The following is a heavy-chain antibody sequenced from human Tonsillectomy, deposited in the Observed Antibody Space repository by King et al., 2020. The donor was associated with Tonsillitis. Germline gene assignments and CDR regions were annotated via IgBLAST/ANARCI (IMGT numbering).Heavy chain of an antibody. Sequence: QLVQSGAEVKKPGASVKVSCKASGYTFTNYDINWVRQATGQGLEWMGWMNPASGNAGYAQKFHDRVTMTRNTSISTAYMELNSLRSEDTAVYYCARTAGTDYWGLGTLVTVSS. CDR1: GYTFTNYD. D-gene: IGHD6-19*01. CDR3: ARTAGTDY. CDR2: MNPASGNA. J-gene: IGHJ4*02. V-gene: IGHV1-8*02.